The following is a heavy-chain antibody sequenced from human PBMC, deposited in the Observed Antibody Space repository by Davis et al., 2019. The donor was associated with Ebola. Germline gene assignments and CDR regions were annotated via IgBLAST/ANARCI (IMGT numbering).Heavy chain of an antibody. CDR1: GYTFTSYD. D-gene: IGHD6-13*01. CDR3: ARGGMIAAAVLYYYYGMDV. CDR2: MNPNSGNT. V-gene: IGHV1-8*01. Sequence: AASVKVSCKASGYTFTSYDINWVRQATGQGLEWMGWMNPNSGNTGYAQKFQGRVTMTRNTSISTAYMELSSLRSEDTAVYYCARGGMIAAAVLYYYYGMDVWGKGTTVTVSS. J-gene: IGHJ6*04.